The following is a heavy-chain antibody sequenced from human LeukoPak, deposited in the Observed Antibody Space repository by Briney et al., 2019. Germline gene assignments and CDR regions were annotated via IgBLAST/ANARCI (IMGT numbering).Heavy chain of an antibody. Sequence: PSETLSLTCAVYGGSFRGAYWSWIRQAPGKGPEWIGEINHSGSTHYNPSLKSRVPMSLDTSKKQVSLKLNSVTAADTAVYYCARGPTAVRGVIRFYYYMDVWGKGTAVTVSS. CDR1: GGSFRGAY. CDR3: ARGPTAVRGVIRFYYYMDV. CDR2: INHSGST. D-gene: IGHD3-10*01. J-gene: IGHJ6*03. V-gene: IGHV4-34*01.